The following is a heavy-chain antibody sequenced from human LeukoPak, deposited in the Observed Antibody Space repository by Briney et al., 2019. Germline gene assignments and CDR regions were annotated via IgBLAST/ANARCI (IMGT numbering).Heavy chain of an antibody. Sequence: LRLSCAASGFTFSDYYMSWIRQHPGKGLEWIGYIYYSGSTYYNPSLKSRVTISVDTSKNQFSLKLSSVTAADTAVYYCARGPFGVVDYWGQGTLVTVSS. J-gene: IGHJ4*02. CDR1: GFTFSDYY. D-gene: IGHD3-3*01. CDR3: ARGPFGVVDY. CDR2: IYYSGST. V-gene: IGHV4-31*02.